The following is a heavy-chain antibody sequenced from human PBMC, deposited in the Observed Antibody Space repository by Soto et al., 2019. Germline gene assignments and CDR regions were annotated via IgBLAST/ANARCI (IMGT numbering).Heavy chain of an antibody. CDR2: IYYSGST. D-gene: IGHD6-19*01. J-gene: IGHJ4*02. Sequence: QVQLQESGPGLVKPSQTLSLTCTVSGGSISSGGYYWSWIRQHPGKGLEWIGYIYYSGSTYYNPSLKSRVTISVDTSKNQFSLKLSSVTAADTAVYYCARDNRLAIAVAGNRFDYWGQGTLVTVSS. V-gene: IGHV4-31*03. CDR3: ARDNRLAIAVAGNRFDY. CDR1: GGSISSGGYY.